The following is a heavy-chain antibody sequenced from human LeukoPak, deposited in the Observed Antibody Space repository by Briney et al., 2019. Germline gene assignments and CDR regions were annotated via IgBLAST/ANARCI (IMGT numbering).Heavy chain of an antibody. CDR2: IYTSGST. J-gene: IGHJ4*02. CDR1: GGSISSYY. Sequence: PSETLSLTCTVSGGSISSYYWSWIRQPAGKGLEWIGRIYTSGSTNYNPSLKSRVTMSVDTSKNQFSLKLSSVTAADTAVYYCARGDYSGYDNIIDYWGQGTLVTVSS. V-gene: IGHV4-4*07. D-gene: IGHD5-12*01. CDR3: ARGDYSGYDNIIDY.